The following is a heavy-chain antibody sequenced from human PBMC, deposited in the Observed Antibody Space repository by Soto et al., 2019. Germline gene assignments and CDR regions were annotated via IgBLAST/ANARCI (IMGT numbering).Heavy chain of an antibody. Sequence: SETLSLTCAVYGGPFSGYYWSWIRQPPGKRLEWIGDIGEINHSGSTNYNPSLNSRVSISVDTSKNQLSLKLSSVTAPETALYYCARGSGLTHPREQIDGYNSQDYYYGLDVWGQGTTVTVSS. CDR3: ARGSGLTHPREQIDGYNSQDYYYGLDV. CDR2: INHSGST. CDR1: GGPFSGYY. J-gene: IGHJ6*02. V-gene: IGHV4-34*01. D-gene: IGHD5-12*01.